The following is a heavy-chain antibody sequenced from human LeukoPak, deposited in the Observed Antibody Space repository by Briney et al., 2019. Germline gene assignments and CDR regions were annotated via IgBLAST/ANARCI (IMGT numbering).Heavy chain of an antibody. Sequence: GESLKISCKGSGYSFTSYWIGWVRQMPGKGLEWMGIIYPGDSDTRYSPSFQGQVTISADKSISTAYLQWSSLKASDTAMYYCARQVRNSGSSGYYYYYMDVWGKGTTVTVSS. V-gene: IGHV5-51*01. J-gene: IGHJ6*03. CDR3: ARQVRNSGSSGYYYYYMDV. CDR2: IYPGDSDT. CDR1: GYSFTSYW. D-gene: IGHD6-6*01.